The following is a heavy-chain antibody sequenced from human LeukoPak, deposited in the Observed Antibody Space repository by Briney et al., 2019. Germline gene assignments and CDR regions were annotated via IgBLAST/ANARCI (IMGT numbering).Heavy chain of an antibody. CDR1: GYTFTSYG. V-gene: IGHV1-18*01. J-gene: IGHJ4*02. Sequence: ASVTVSCKASGYTFTSYGISWVRQAPGQGLEWMGWISAYNGNTNYAQKLQGRVTMTTDTSTSTAYMELRSLRSDDTAVYYCARDLDDYYYDSSGYYWTFDYWGQGTLVTVSS. D-gene: IGHD3-22*01. CDR2: ISAYNGNT. CDR3: ARDLDDYYYDSSGYYWTFDY.